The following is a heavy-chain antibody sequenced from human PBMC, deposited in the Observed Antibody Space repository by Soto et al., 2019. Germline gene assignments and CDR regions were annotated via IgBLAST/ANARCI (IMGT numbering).Heavy chain of an antibody. Sequence: QVQLQESGPGLVKPSQTLSLTCTVSGGSIRGGDYYWSWIRQHPGKGLEWIGYIFYSGNSFYNPSLKSGVTISLDTSKNQFSLQLSSVTAADTTIYYCARLSSLYYNSDYAGYYFDYWGQGTLVSVSS. D-gene: IGHD3-10*01. V-gene: IGHV4-31*03. CDR1: GGSIRGGDYY. J-gene: IGHJ4*02. CDR2: IFYSGNS. CDR3: ARLSSLYYNSDYAGYYFDY.